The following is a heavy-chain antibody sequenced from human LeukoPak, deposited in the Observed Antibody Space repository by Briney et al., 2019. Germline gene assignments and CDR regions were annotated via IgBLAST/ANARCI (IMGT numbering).Heavy chain of an antibody. CDR2: IIPRVGLT. CDR1: GGTLSSYP. Sequence: SVKVSCKASGGTLSSYPFTWVRQAPGHGLEWMGKIIPRVGLTKYAERFQGRITLTADTSTSIAYMELSSLTSDDTAVYYCARPRGDAAGVENWSDPWGPGTLVIVSS. D-gene: IGHD6-13*01. V-gene: IGHV1-69*02. J-gene: IGHJ5*02. CDR3: ARPRGDAAGVENWSDP.